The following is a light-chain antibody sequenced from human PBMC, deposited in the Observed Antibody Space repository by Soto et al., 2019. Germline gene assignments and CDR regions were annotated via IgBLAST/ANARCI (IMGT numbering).Light chain of an antibody. CDR2: DAS. Sequence: EIALTQSPGTLSLSPGERATLSCRASQSVSSSNLAWYQQKPGLAPRLLIYDASIRATGIPDRFSGSGSGADFTLTISRLEPEDFALYYCQQYSTSRTFGQGTKVDIK. CDR1: QSVSSSN. CDR3: QQYSTSRT. J-gene: IGKJ1*01. V-gene: IGKV3D-20*01.